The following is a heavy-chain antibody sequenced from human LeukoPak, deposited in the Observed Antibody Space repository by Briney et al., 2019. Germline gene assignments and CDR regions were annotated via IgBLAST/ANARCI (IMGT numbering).Heavy chain of an antibody. V-gene: IGHV3-21*01. CDR2: ISSSSSYI. CDR1: GFTFSSYA. Sequence: GGSLRLSCAASGFTFSSYAMSWVRQAPGKGLEWVSSISSSSSYIYYADSVKGRFTISRDNAKNSLYLQMNSLRAEDTAVYYCARDSRQYYDILTGYYRNWFDPWGQGTLVTVSS. CDR3: ARDSRQYYDILTGYYRNWFDP. J-gene: IGHJ5*02. D-gene: IGHD3-9*01.